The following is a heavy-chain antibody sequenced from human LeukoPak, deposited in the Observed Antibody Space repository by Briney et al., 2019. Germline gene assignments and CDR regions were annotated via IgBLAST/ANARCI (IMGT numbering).Heavy chain of an antibody. Sequence: GGSLRLSCAASGFTFDDYAMHWVRHAPGKGLEWVSGISWNSGSIGYADSVKGRFTISRDNAKNSLYLQMNSLRAEDTALYYCAKDMRRYSGSYLGAFDYWGQGTLVTVSS. V-gene: IGHV3-9*01. D-gene: IGHD1-26*01. J-gene: IGHJ4*02. CDR1: GFTFDDYA. CDR3: AKDMRRYSGSYLGAFDY. CDR2: ISWNSGSI.